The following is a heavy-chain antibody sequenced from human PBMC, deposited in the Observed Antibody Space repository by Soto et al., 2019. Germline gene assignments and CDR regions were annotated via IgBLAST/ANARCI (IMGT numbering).Heavy chain of an antibody. D-gene: IGHD2-8*01. CDR2: IWYDGSNK. V-gene: IGHV3-33*01. J-gene: IGHJ4*02. CDR3: ARDYNGLFDY. Sequence: VQLVESGGGVVQPGRSLRLSCAASGFTFSSYGMHWVRQAPGKGLEWVAVIWYDGSNKYYADSVKGRFTISRDNSKSTLYLKMNSLRDEDTAVYYCARDYNGLFDYWGQGTLVTVSS. CDR1: GFTFSSYG.